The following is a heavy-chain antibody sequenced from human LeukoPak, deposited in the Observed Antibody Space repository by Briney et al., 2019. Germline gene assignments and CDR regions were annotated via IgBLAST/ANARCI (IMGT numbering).Heavy chain of an antibody. CDR3: ARASGSYPKYYYYYYGMDV. J-gene: IGHJ6*02. CDR2: INHSGST. Sequence: PSETLSLTCAVYGGSFSGYYWSWIRQPPGKGLEWIGEINHSGSTNYNPSLKSRVTISVDMSKNQFSLKLSSVTAADTAVYYCARASGSYPKYYYYYYGMDVWGQGTTVTVSS. CDR1: GGSFSGYY. V-gene: IGHV4-34*01. D-gene: IGHD1-26*01.